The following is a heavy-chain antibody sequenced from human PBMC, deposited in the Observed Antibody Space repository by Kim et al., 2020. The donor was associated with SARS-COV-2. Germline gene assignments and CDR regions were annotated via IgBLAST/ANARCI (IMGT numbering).Heavy chain of an antibody. CDR3: ARGLVRRWFDP. J-gene: IGHJ5*02. Sequence: TNYAQKFQGRVTMTRDTSISTAYMGLSRLRSDDTAVYYCARGLVRRWFDPWGQGTLVTVSS. D-gene: IGHD6-19*01. CDR2: T. V-gene: IGHV1-2*02.